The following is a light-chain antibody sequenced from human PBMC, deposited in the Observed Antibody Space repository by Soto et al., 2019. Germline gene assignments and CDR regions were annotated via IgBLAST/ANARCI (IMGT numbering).Light chain of an antibody. V-gene: IGLV1-44*01. CDR2: SNN. CDR1: SSNIGGNT. CDR3: AAWDDSLNGPV. Sequence: QSVLTQPPSASGTPGQRVTISCSGSSSNIGGNTVNWYQHLPGTAPKPLIFSNNQRPSGVPARFSGSKSGTSASLAISGLQSADEADYYCAAWDDSLNGPVFGGGTKVTVL. J-gene: IGLJ3*02.